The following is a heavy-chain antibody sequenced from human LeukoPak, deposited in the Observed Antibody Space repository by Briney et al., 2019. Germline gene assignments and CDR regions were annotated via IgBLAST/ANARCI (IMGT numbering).Heavy chain of an antibody. CDR3: AKKPKGPHYDY. CDR2: IGPTGSDR. Sequence: GGSLRLSCTASGLTFSTSGFNWVRQAPGKGLEWVASIGPTGSDRYHADSIKGRFTISRDNANNFLYLQMNSLRAEDKAVYYCAKKPKGPHYDYGGGEPLLTVSS. CDR1: GLTFSTSG. J-gene: IGHJ4*02. V-gene: IGHV3-21*06.